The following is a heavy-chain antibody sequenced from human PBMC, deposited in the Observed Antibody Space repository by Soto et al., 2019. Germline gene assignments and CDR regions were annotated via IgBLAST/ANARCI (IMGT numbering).Heavy chain of an antibody. Sequence: SVKVSCKASGFTFTSSAMQWVRQAPGQRLEWMGRIIPILGIANYAQKFQGRVTITADKSTSTAYMELSSLRSEDTAVYYCARDDAFDIWGQGTMVTVSS. V-gene: IGHV1-69*04. J-gene: IGHJ3*02. CDR3: ARDDAFDI. CDR2: IIPILGIA. CDR1: GFTFTSSA.